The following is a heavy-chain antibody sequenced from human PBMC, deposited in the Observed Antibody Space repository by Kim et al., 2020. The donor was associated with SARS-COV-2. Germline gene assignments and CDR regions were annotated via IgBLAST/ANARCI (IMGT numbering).Heavy chain of an antibody. CDR2: IYSGGST. V-gene: IGHV3-66*02. Sequence: GGSLRLSCAASGFTVSSNYMSWVRQAPGKGLEWVSVIYSGGSTYYADSVKGRFTISRDNSKNTLYLQMNSLRAEDTAVYYCARDPTRVVRYPIYYGMDVWGQGTTVTVSS. J-gene: IGHJ6*02. CDR1: GFTVSSNY. CDR3: ARDPTRVVRYPIYYGMDV. D-gene: IGHD2-15*01.